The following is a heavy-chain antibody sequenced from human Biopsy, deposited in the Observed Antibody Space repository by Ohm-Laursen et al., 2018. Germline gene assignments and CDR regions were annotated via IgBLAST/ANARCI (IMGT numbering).Heavy chain of an antibody. CDR2: ITTDSGRI. Sequence: LSLTCAASGFTFQNAWMSWVRQAPGKGLEWVSSITTDSGRIFYADSVRGRFTISRDNSKNTLYLQMNSLRAEDTAEYYCARELGNGMDVWGQGTPVTVSS. CDR3: ARELGNGMDV. J-gene: IGHJ6*02. CDR1: GFTFQNAW. V-gene: IGHV3-23*01.